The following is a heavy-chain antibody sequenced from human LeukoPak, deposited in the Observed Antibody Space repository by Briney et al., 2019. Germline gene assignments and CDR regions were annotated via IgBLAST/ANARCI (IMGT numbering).Heavy chain of an antibody. D-gene: IGHD3-9*01. V-gene: IGHV1-2*06. CDR1: GGTFSSYA. CDR3: ARVLRYFDSYGMDV. J-gene: IGHJ6*02. Sequence: GASVKVSCKASGGTFSSYAISWVRQAPGQGLEWMGRINPNSGGTNYAQKFQGRVTMTRDTSISTAYMELSRLRSDDTAVYYCARVLRYFDSYGMDVWGQGTTVTVSS. CDR2: INPNSGGT.